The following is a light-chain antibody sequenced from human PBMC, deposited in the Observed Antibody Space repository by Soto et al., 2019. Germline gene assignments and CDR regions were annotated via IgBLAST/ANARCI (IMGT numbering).Light chain of an antibody. Sequence: QLVLTQPPSASGTPGQRVTISCSGSSSNIGSNYVYWYQQLPGTAPKLLIYRNNQRPSGVPDLCSGSKSGPSASLAISGLRSEDEADYYCAAWDDSLSGWVFGGGTKLTVL. CDR2: RNN. V-gene: IGLV1-47*01. J-gene: IGLJ3*02. CDR1: SSNIGSNY. CDR3: AAWDDSLSGWV.